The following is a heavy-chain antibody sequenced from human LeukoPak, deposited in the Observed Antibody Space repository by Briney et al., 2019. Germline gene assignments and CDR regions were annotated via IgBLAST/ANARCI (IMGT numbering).Heavy chain of an antibody. CDR1: GFTFDDYG. CDR2: INWNGGST. D-gene: IGHD5-24*01. J-gene: IGHJ4*02. CDR3: ARQGDGYSVSDFDY. Sequence: GGSLRLSCAASGFTFDDYGMSWVRQAPGKGLEWVSGINWNGGSTGYADSVKGRFTISRDNAKNSLYLQMNSLRAEDTALYYCARQGDGYSVSDFDYWGQGTLVTVSS. V-gene: IGHV3-20*04.